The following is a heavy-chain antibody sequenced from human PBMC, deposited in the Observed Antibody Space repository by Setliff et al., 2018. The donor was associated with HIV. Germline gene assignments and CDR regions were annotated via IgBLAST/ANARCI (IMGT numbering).Heavy chain of an antibody. CDR2: IIPIFGTA. J-gene: IGHJ6*03. CDR1: GGTFSSFA. CDR3: ARGADGDYHYYMDV. V-gene: IGHV1-69*13. Sequence: ASVKVSCKASGGTFSSFAISWVRQAPGQGLEWMGEIIPIFGTANYAQKFQGRLTITADASTSTAYMELSSLRSDDTAVYYCARGADGDYHYYMDVWGQGTTVTVSS. D-gene: IGHD4-17*01.